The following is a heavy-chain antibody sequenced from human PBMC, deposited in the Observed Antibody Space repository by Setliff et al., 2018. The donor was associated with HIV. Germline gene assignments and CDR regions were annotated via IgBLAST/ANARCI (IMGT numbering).Heavy chain of an antibody. D-gene: IGHD3-9*01. V-gene: IGHV4-39*02. CDR1: GDSISSSNYY. CDR3: AGEYCDILTGYYNRRSYYFDY. J-gene: IGHJ4*02. Sequence: SETLSLTCTVSGDSISSSNYYWARIRQSPGKGLEWIGSIYYSGSTYYNPSLKSRVTISVDTSKNQLSLKLSSVTAADAAVYYCAGEYCDILTGYYNRRSYYFDYWGQGTLVTVSS. CDR2: IYYSGST.